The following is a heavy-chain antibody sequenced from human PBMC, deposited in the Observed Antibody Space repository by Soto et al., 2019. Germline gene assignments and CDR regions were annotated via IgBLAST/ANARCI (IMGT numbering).Heavy chain of an antibody. Sequence: GESLKISCAASGFTFSSYGMHWVRQAPGKGLEWGAVISYDGSNKYYADSVKGRFTISRDNSKNTLYLQMNSLRAEDTAVYYCAKDTSIAVAGRFDYWGQGTLVTVSS. CDR1: GFTFSSYG. V-gene: IGHV3-30*18. CDR3: AKDTSIAVAGRFDY. J-gene: IGHJ4*02. CDR2: ISYDGSNK. D-gene: IGHD6-19*01.